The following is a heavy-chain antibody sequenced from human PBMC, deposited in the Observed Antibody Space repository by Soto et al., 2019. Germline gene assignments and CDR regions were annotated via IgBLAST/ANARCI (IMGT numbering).Heavy chain of an antibody. Sequence: PSETLSLTCSVSGGSISSSSYYWGWIRQPPGKGLEWIGSIYYSGSTYYNPSLKSRVTISVDTSKNQFSLKLSSVTAADTAVYYCARHRAAAAGQPPYYFDYWGQGTLVTVSS. J-gene: IGHJ4*02. D-gene: IGHD6-13*01. CDR3: ARHRAAAAGQPPYYFDY. CDR2: IYYSGST. CDR1: GGSISSSSYY. V-gene: IGHV4-39*01.